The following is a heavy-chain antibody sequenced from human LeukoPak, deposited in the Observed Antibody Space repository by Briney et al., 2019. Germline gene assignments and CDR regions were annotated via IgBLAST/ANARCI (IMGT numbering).Heavy chain of an antibody. J-gene: IGHJ4*02. CDR1: GVSFRGYY. Sequence: SETLSLTCAVYGVSFRGYYWSWIRQPPGKGLEWIGEINHSGSTNYNPSLKSRVTISVDTSKDQFSLKLSSVTGADTAVYYCGYYDSSGYVDYWGQGTLVTVSS. CDR3: GYYDSSGYVDY. CDR2: INHSGST. D-gene: IGHD3-22*01. V-gene: IGHV4-34*01.